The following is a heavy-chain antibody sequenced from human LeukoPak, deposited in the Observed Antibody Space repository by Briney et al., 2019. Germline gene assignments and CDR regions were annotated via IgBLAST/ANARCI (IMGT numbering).Heavy chain of an antibody. D-gene: IGHD1-1*01. CDR3: AKDRSGIAPGTMDN. CDR2: ISYDGSNK. V-gene: IGHV3-30*18. Sequence: GGSLRLSCAASGFTFSNDGMHWVRQAPGKGLEWVTLISYDGSNKYYADSVKGRFTISRDNSKNTLYLQVNSLRAEDTAVYYCAKDRSGIAPGTMDNWGQGTLVTVSS. J-gene: IGHJ4*02. CDR1: GFTFSNDG.